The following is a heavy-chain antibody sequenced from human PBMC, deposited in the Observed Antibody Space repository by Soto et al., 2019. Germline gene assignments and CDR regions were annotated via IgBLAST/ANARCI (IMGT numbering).Heavy chain of an antibody. CDR2: TNQDGSEK. CDR1: GFTFSSYW. V-gene: IGHV3-7*01. CDR3: ERRRWRSWWDY. J-gene: IGHJ4*02. D-gene: IGHD6-13*01. Sequence: GGSLRLSCAASGFTFSSYWMSWVRQAPGKGLEWVANTNQDGSEKYYVDSLKGRFTMSRDNAKNYLYPHMNSLRAEDTAVYYCERRRWRSWWDYCRPGTRVTVAT.